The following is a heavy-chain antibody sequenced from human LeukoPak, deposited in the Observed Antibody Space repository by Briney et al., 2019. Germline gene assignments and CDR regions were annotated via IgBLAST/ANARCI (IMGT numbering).Heavy chain of an antibody. CDR2: ITGSGGST. Sequence: PGGSLRLSCAASGFAFNTYAMSWVRQAPGKGLEWVSSITGSGGSTYYADSVKGRFIISRDNSKRTLHLQMNSLRAEDTAVYYCATLGHGSYDSAGYYSYFQKWGQGTLVTVSS. V-gene: IGHV3-23*01. J-gene: IGHJ1*01. D-gene: IGHD3-22*01. CDR1: GFAFNTYA. CDR3: ATLGHGSYDSAGYYSYFQK.